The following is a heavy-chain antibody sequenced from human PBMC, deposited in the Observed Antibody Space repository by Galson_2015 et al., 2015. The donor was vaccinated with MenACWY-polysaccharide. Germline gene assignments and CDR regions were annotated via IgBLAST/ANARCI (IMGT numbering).Heavy chain of an antibody. CDR1: GFTFSSYG. V-gene: IGHV3-33*01. CDR2: IWSNGINT. Sequence: SLRLSCAASGFTFSSYGMHWVRQAPGKGLDWVALIWSNGINTYYADSVKGRFTISRDNSKNTLYPQMNSLRAEDTAVYFCARDRGYLAFDIWGQGTMVTVSS. D-gene: IGHD6-13*01. J-gene: IGHJ3*02. CDR3: ARDRGYLAFDI.